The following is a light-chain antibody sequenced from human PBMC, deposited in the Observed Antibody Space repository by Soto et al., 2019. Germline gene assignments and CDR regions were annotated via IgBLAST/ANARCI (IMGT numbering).Light chain of an antibody. J-gene: IGLJ2*01. Sequence: QSALTQPASVSGSPGQSITISCTGTSSDVGDFDCVSWYQQHPGKAPKLMIYEVSDRPSGVSNRFSGSKSGDTASLTISGLQAEDEADYYCSSYTSSSTLVFGGGTKAHRP. CDR3: SSYTSSSTLV. CDR1: SSDVGDFDC. CDR2: EVS. V-gene: IGLV2-14*01.